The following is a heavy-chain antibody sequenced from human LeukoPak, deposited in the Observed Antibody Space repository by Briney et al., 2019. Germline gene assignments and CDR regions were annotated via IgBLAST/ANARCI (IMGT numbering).Heavy chain of an antibody. CDR1: GDSVSSNSAA. CDR2: TYYRSKWYN. Sequence: SQTLSLTCAISGDSVSSNSAAWHWIRQPPSRGLEWLGRTYYRSKWYNDYAVSVKSQITISPDTSKNQFSLQLNSVTPEDTAVYYCARGGYNYGPTSDAFDIWGQGTMVTVSS. CDR3: ARGGYNYGPTSDAFDI. V-gene: IGHV6-1*01. D-gene: IGHD5-18*01. J-gene: IGHJ3*02.